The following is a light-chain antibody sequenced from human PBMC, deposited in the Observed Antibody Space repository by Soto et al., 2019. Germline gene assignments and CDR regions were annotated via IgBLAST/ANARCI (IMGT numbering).Light chain of an antibody. J-gene: IGKJ1*01. CDR1: QSISSY. CDR2: AAS. V-gene: IGKV1-5*01. Sequence: DIQMTQSPSSLSASLGDRVTITCRASQSISSYLNWYQQKPGKAPNLLIYAASSLETGVPSRFSGSGSGTEFTLTISSLQPDDFATYYCQHYNSYSEAFGQGTKVDIK. CDR3: QHYNSYSEA.